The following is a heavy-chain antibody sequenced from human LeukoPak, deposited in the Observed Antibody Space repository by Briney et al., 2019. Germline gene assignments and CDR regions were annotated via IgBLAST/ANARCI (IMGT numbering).Heavy chain of an antibody. J-gene: IGHJ4*02. V-gene: IGHV4-4*08. CDR2: IYNSGST. D-gene: IGHD3-9*01. Sequence: SETLSLTCTVSGGSISSYYWSWIRQPPGKGLEWIGYIYNSGSTNYNPSLKSRVTISVDTSKNQFSLKLSSVTAADTAVYYCAKDGARYFDWLLYFDYWGQGTLVTVSS. CDR3: AKDGARYFDWLLYFDY. CDR1: GGSISSYY.